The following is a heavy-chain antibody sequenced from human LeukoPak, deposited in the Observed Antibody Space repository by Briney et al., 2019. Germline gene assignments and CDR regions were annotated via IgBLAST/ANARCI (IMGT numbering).Heavy chain of an antibody. V-gene: IGHV3-30-3*01. D-gene: IGHD4-23*01. Sequence: GGSLRLSCAASGFTFSSYAMHWVRQAPGKGLEWVAVISYDGSNKYYADSVKGRFTISRDNSKNTLYLQMNSLRAEDTAVYYCARDLAGGISNNWGQGTLVTVSS. CDR1: GFTFSSYA. CDR3: ARDLAGGISNN. CDR2: ISYDGSNK. J-gene: IGHJ4*02.